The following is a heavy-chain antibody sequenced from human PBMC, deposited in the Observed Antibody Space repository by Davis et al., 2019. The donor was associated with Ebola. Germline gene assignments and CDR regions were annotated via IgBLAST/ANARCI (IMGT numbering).Heavy chain of an antibody. D-gene: IGHD5-18*01. Sequence: PGGSLRLSCAASGFTFTHYTINWVRQAPGKGLEWVSYMCCCNGRTYYADSVKGRFTSSGDSATNSVHLQMDSLRADATAVYYCTRDSAVVFFDYWSQGTLVTVSS. V-gene: IGHV3-21*04. J-gene: IGHJ4*02. CDR1: GFTFTHYT. CDR3: TRDSAVVFFDY. CDR2: MCCCNGRT.